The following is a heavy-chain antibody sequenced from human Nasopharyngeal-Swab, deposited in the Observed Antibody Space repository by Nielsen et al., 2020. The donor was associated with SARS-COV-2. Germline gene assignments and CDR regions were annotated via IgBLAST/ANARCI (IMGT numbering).Heavy chain of an antibody. D-gene: IGHD5-12*01. CDR1: GFTFSSYS. Sequence: GASLKISCAASGFTFSSYSMNWVRQAPGKGLEWVSSISSSSSYIYYADSVKGRFTISRDNAKNSLYLQMNSLRAEDTAVYYCARASGYDFGHYYGMDVWGQGTTVTVSS. V-gene: IGHV3-21*01. CDR2: ISSSSSYI. CDR3: ARASGYDFGHYYGMDV. J-gene: IGHJ6*02.